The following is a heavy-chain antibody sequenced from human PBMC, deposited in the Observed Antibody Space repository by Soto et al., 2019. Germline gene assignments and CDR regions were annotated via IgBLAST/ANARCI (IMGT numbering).Heavy chain of an antibody. CDR2: INPKSGGT. CDR1: GYTFTVYY. V-gene: IGHV1-2*02. CDR3: ARDLAKGGARLAYSGYLQT. Sequence: ASVKVSCKASGYTFTVYYMHWVRQAPGQGLEWMGWINPKSGGTMYPQKFQGRVTMTWDTSISTAYMALTRLRSDDTVVYYCARDLAKGGARLAYSGYLQTWGQGSLVTVSS. J-gene: IGHJ1*01. D-gene: IGHD1-26*01.